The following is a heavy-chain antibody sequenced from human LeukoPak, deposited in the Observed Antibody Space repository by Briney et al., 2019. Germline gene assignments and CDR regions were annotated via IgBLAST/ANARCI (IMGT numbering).Heavy chain of an antibody. CDR3: AKRGIVIRGLLIIGFHKEAYYFDS. Sequence: GSLRLSCVVSGITLSNYAMSWVRQAPGKGLEWVSGISGSAGGTNYADSVKGRFTISRDNSMNTMYLQMNSLRAEDTAVYFCAKRGIVIRGLLIIGFHKEAYYFDSWGQGILVTVSS. CDR1: GITLSNYA. J-gene: IGHJ4*02. V-gene: IGHV3-23*01. CDR2: ISGSAGGT. D-gene: IGHD3-10*01.